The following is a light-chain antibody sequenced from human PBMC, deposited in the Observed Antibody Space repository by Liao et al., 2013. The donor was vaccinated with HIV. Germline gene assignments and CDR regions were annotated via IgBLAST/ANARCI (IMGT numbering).Light chain of an antibody. Sequence: SYELTQPPSVSVSPGQTATITCSGDKLGDKYASWYQQKPGQSPVLVLYQDDKRPSGIPERFAGSSSGNTATLTISGTQPTDEADYYCQAWDRNTAIFGGGTKLTVL. V-gene: IGLV3-1*01. CDR2: QDD. CDR3: QAWDRNTAI. J-gene: IGLJ2*01. CDR1: KLGDKY.